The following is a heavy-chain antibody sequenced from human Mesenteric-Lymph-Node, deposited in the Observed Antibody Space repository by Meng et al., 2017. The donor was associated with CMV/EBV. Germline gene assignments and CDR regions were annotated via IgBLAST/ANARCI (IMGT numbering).Heavy chain of an antibody. CDR3: ARTSGYDVPY. V-gene: IGHV3-69-1*02. CDR1: GFTFSDYY. J-gene: IGHJ4*02. Sequence: GESLKISCAASGFTFSDYYMNWVRQAPGKGLEWVSSISSSSTIYYADSVKGRFTISRDNAKNSLYLQMNSLRAEDTAVYYCARTSGYDVPYWGQGTLVTVSS. D-gene: IGHD5-12*01. CDR2: ISSSSTI.